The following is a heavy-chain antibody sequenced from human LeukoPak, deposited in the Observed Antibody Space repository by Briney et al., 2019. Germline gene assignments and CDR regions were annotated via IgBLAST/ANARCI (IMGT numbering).Heavy chain of an antibody. D-gene: IGHD3-10*01. J-gene: IGHJ5*02. Sequence: SETLSLTCTVSGGSISSYYWTWIRQPPGKGLGWIGYIYYSGSTNYNPSLKSRVTISVDTSKNQFSLKLSSVTAADTAVYYCARSSENYFGPWGQGTLVTVSS. CDR2: IYYSGST. V-gene: IGHV4-59*01. CDR3: ARSSENYFGP. CDR1: GGSISSYY.